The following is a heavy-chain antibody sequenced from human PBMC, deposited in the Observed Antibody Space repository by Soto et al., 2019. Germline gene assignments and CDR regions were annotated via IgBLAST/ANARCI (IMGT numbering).Heavy chain of an antibody. CDR2: INGDGTDT. D-gene: IGHD3-16*01. V-gene: IGHV3-74*03. Sequence: GGSLRLSCAASGFTFSMYWMHWVRQAPGKGLLWVSRINGDGTDTTYADSVKGRFTISRDNAKNTVYLQMNGLRAEDTAVYYCSREVGRGSGSYYLDYWGQETLVTVSS. CDR1: GFTFSMYW. CDR3: SREVGRGSGSYYLDY. J-gene: IGHJ4*02.